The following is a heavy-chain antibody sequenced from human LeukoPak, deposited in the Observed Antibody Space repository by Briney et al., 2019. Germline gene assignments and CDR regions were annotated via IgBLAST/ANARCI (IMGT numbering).Heavy chain of an antibody. Sequence: PGGSLRLSCAASGFTVSSNYMSWVRQAPGKGLEWVSVIYSDGSTLYADSVKGRFTISRDNSKNTLYLQMNSLRAEDTAVYYCARAHSSTWYFDCWGQGTLVTVPS. J-gene: IGHJ4*02. CDR1: GFTVSSNY. CDR2: IYSDGST. V-gene: IGHV3-53*01. CDR3: ARAHSSTWYFDC. D-gene: IGHD6-13*01.